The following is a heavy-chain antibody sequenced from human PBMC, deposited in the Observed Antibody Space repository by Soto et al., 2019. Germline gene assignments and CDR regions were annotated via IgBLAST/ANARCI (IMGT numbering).Heavy chain of an antibody. V-gene: IGHV1-8*01. CDR3: ARAVSSSWYYYYYYMDV. CDR2: MNPNSGNT. CDR1: GYTFTSYD. Sequence: QVQLVQSGAEVKKPGASVKVSCKASGYTFTSYDINWERQATGQGLEWMGWMNPNSGNTGYAQKFQGRVTMTRNTSISTAYMELSSLRSEDTAVYYCARAVSSSWYYYYYYMDVWGKGTTVTVSS. D-gene: IGHD6-13*01. J-gene: IGHJ6*03.